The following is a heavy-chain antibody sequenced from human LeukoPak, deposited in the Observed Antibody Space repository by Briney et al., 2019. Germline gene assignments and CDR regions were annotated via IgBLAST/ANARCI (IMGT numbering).Heavy chain of an antibody. D-gene: IGHD3-22*01. CDR3: ARVNYYDSSGYYYPEY. J-gene: IGHJ4*02. CDR1: GGSMSSYY. Sequence: SETLSLTCTVSGGSMSSYYWSWIRQPPGKGLEWIGYIYYSGSTNYNPSLKSRVTVSVDTSKNQFSLKLSSVTAADTAVYYCARVNYYDSSGYYYPEYWGQGTLATVSS. V-gene: IGHV4-59*01. CDR2: IYYSGST.